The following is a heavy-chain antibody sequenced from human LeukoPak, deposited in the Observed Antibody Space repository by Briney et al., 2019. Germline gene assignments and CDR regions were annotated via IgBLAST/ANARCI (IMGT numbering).Heavy chain of an antibody. CDR1: GLTFRDYL. J-gene: IGHJ3*02. CDR2: IKQDGSEK. V-gene: IGHV3-7*01. D-gene: IGHD2-15*01. CDR3: AGPVPRRYGSSDNSFDI. Sequence: GGSLRLSCKDSGLTFRDYLMSWVRQAPGKGLEWVASIKQDGSEKYYVGSVKGRFTISRDNAENSFYLQMNSLRGEDTAVYYCAGPVPRRYGSSDNSFDIWGQGTMVTVSS.